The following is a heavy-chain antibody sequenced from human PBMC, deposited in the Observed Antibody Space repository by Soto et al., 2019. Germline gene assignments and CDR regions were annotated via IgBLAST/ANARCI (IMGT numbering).Heavy chain of an antibody. V-gene: IGHV4-4*07. CDR3: VRDAAAVGTDWFHP. CDR2: FHSNGNS. D-gene: IGHD6-13*01. Sequence: PSETLSLTCSVSGDSISTSYWSWIRQPAEKRPEWIGRFHSNGNSHYNPSLSRRVSMSMDTSKTEISLELPSVTAADTAVYYCVRDAAAVGTDWFHPWGKGPLVTVPS. J-gene: IGHJ5*02. CDR1: GDSISTSY.